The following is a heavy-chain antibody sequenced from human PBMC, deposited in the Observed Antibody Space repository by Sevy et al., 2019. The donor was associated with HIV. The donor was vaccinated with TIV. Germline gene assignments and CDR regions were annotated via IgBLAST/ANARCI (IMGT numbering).Heavy chain of an antibody. J-gene: IGHJ6*02. CDR3: ARDDVNMIVVDRLRDADYYGMDV. V-gene: IGHV3-21*01. CDR2: ISSSSSYI. Sequence: GGSLRLSCAASGFTFSSYSMNWVRQAPGKGLEWVSSISSSSSYIYYADSVKGRFTISRDNAKNSLYLQMNSLRAEDTAVYYCARDDVNMIVVDRLRDADYYGMDVWGQGTTVTVSS. D-gene: IGHD3-22*01. CDR1: GFTFSSYS.